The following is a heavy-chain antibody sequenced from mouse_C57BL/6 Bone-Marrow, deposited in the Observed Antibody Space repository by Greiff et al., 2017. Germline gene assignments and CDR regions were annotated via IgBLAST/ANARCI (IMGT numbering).Heavy chain of an antibody. J-gene: IGHJ4*01. V-gene: IGHV1-26*01. Sequence: EVQLQQSGPELVKPGASVKISCKASGYTFTDYYMNWVKQSHGKSLEWIGDINPNNGGTSYNQKCKGKATLTVDKSSSTAYMELRSLTSEDSAVYYCARGDGYDDAMDYWGQGTSVTVSS. CDR3: ARGDGYDDAMDY. CDR1: GYTFTDYY. D-gene: IGHD2-2*01. CDR2: INPNNGGT.